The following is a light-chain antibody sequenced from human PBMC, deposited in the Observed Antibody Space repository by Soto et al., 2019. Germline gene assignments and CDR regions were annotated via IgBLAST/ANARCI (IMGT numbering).Light chain of an antibody. J-gene: IGLJ2*01. CDR3: HSYDISLSGMV. CDR1: SSNIGSGFD. Sequence: QSVLTQPPSVSGAPGQAVTISCAGRSSNIGSGFDVHWYQQLPGTAPKLLIYRNNNRPSGVPDRFFGSKSGTSASLAIIGPQPEDEADYYGHSYDISLSGMVFGGGTKLTVL. CDR2: RNN. V-gene: IGLV1-40*01.